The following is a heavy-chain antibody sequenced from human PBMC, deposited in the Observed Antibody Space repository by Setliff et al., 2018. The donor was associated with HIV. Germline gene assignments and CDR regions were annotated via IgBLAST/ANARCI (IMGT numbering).Heavy chain of an antibody. CDR1: GYTFTTYG. CDR2: ISAYNGNT. Sequence: GASVKVSCKPSGYTFTTYGLSWVRQAPGQGLEWMGWISAYNGNTNYAQKLQGRVTMTTDTSTSTAYMELRSLRSDDTAVYYCARFAVAGTKWSDPWGQGTLVTVSS. V-gene: IGHV1-18*01. J-gene: IGHJ5*02. D-gene: IGHD6-19*01. CDR3: ARFAVAGTKWSDP.